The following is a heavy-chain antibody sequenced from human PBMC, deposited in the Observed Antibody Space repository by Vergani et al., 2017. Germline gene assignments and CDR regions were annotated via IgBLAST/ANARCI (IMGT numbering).Heavy chain of an antibody. J-gene: IGHJ4*02. CDR2: IIPILGIA. Sequence: QVQLVQSGAEVKKPGSSVKVSCKTSGGTFSSYSISWVRQAPGQGLEWMGRIIPILGIANSAQKFQGRVTITADKSTSTAYMELSSLRSEDTAVYYCARDRDGYSDYWGQGTLVTVSS. CDR3: ARDRDGYSDY. D-gene: IGHD3-10*01. CDR1: GGTFSSYS. V-gene: IGHV1-69*04.